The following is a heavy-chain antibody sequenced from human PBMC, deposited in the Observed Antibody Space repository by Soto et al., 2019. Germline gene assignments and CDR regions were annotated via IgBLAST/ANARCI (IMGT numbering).Heavy chain of an antibody. J-gene: IGHJ3*01. CDR3: ATWHEREHAYDV. CDR2: LYVVDGS. CDR1: GLTISGKKY. D-gene: IGHD1-1*01. Sequence: DVQLVESGGGLIQPGESLRLACAAFGLTISGKKYVAWVRQAPGKGLEWVSALYVVDGSFYADSVKGRFTTSSDSSKTTVYLQMNDLRPDDTAGYYCATWHEREHAYDVWGQGTTVTVSS. V-gene: IGHV3-53*01.